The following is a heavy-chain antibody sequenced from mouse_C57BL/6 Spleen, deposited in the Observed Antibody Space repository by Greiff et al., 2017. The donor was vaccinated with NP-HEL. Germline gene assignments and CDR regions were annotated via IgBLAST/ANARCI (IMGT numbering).Heavy chain of an antibody. J-gene: IGHJ4*01. Sequence: VQLQQSGAELVRPGASVKLSCTASGFNIKDYYMHWVKQRPEQGLEWIGRIDPEDGDTESAPKFQGKATMTADTSSNTAYLQLSSLTSEDTAVYYCTGYGNYVSSAMDYWGQGTSVTVSS. V-gene: IGHV14-1*01. CDR2: IDPEDGDT. D-gene: IGHD2-1*01. CDR1: GFNIKDYY. CDR3: TGYGNYVSSAMDY.